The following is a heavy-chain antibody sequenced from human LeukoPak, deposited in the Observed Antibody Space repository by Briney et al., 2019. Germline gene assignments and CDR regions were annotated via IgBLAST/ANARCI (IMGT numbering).Heavy chain of an antibody. Sequence: GGSLRLSCAASGFTFSNYNMNWVRQAPGKGLECVSVIGNDGRTYYANSVKGRFTISRDISQNMVYLQVNSLRDDDTAVYYCARDDTSGGYYEFGYWGQGALLIVSS. D-gene: IGHD6-19*01. CDR2: IGNDGRT. CDR1: GFTFSNYN. CDR3: ARDDTSGGYYEFGY. J-gene: IGHJ4*02. V-gene: IGHV3-53*01.